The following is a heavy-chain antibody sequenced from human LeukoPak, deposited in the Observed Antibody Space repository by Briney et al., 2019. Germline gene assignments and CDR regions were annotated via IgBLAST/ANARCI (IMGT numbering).Heavy chain of an antibody. CDR3: ARDRQLDYVWGIYRPDAFDI. CDR2: ISGSGGST. Sequence: PGGTLRLSCAVSGFTFSSYGMSWVRQAPGKGLEWVSAISGSGGSTNYADSEKGRFTISRDNAKNSLYLQMNSLRAEDTAVYFCARDRQLDYVWGIYRPDAFDIWGQGTMVTVSS. V-gene: IGHV3-23*01. J-gene: IGHJ3*02. D-gene: IGHD3-16*02. CDR1: GFTFSSYG.